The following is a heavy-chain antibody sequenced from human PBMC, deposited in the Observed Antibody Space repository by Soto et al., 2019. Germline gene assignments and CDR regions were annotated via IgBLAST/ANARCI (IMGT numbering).Heavy chain of an antibody. CDR1: GFTFSGYN. CDR3: ARERGYSYGYEDY. V-gene: IGHV3-21*01. J-gene: IGHJ4*02. CDR2: ISSSSSYI. Sequence: PGGSLRLSCAASGFTFSGYNMNWVRQAPGKGLEWVSSISSSSSYIYYADSVKGRFTISRDNAKNSLYLQMNSLRAEDTAVYYCARERGYSYGYEDYWGQGTLVTVSS. D-gene: IGHD5-18*01.